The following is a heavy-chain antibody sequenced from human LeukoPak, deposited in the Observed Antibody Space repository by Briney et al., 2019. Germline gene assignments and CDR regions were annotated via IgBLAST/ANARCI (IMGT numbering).Heavy chain of an antibody. D-gene: IGHD3-10*01. CDR3: ARVLARITMVRGVIPGMDV. V-gene: IGHV1-2*02. CDR2: INPNSGGT. J-gene: IGHJ6*02. Sequence: ASVKVSCKASGYTFTGYYMHWVRQAPGQGLEWMGWINPNSGGTNYAQKFQGRVTMTRDTSISTAYMELSRLRSDDTAVYYCARVLARITMVRGVIPGMDVWGQGTTVTVSS. CDR1: GYTFTGYY.